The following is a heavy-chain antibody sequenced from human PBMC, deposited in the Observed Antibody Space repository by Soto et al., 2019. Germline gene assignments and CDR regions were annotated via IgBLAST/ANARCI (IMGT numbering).Heavy chain of an antibody. V-gene: IGHV4-59*01. CDR3: ARDTNYYYGMDV. CDR1: GGSLSRFY. J-gene: IGHJ6*02. Sequence: SETLSLTYTVSGGSLSRFYWSWIRQSPGKGLEWIGYIFHTGSTNYNPSLKSRVTISFDTSKNQSSLNLRSVTAADTAVYYCARDTNYYYGMDVWGQGTTVTVSS. CDR2: IFHTGST.